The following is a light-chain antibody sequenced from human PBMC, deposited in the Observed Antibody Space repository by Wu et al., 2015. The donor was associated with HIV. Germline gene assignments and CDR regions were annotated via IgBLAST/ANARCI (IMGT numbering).Light chain of an antibody. CDR1: QSVTNY. CDR2: TAS. J-gene: IGKJ1*01. CDR3: QQSYSSPWT. V-gene: IGKV1-39*01. Sequence: DIQMTQSPSSLSASVGDRVTITCRASQSVTNYLNWYQQKPGKAPNLLIYTASNLQTGVPSRFSGSGSRTDFTLTINSLQPEDSATYYCQQSYSSPWTFGQGTKVEV.